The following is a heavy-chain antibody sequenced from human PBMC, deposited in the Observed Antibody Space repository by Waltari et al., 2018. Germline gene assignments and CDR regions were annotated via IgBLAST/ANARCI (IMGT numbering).Heavy chain of an antibody. CDR2: MYPPGSS. J-gene: IGHJ4*02. Sequence: DVQLAESGGGLVHPGGSLRLSCAASGFTVSSTHMSWVRQSPGKGLEGVSVMYPPGSSYNADAVEGRVSISRDISQNTVHLQMNNLRLEDTAIYYCARARDEHTAMVFFDLWGQGTVVTVSS. CDR1: GFTVSSTH. CDR3: ARARDEHTAMVFFDL. V-gene: IGHV3-66*02. D-gene: IGHD5-18*01.